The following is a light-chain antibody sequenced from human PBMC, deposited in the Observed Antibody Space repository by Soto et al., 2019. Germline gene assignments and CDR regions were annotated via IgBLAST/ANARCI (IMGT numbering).Light chain of an antibody. CDR3: SSYTSTSTPCV. V-gene: IGLV2-14*01. Sequence: QSALTQPASVSGSPGQSITISCTGTSSDVGGYNYVSWYQLHPGKAPKLIIYEVSHRPSGASIHFSGYKSGNTASLTISGLQAEDEADYYCSSYTSTSTPCVFGTGTKLTVL. CDR1: SSDVGGYNY. CDR2: EVS. J-gene: IGLJ1*01.